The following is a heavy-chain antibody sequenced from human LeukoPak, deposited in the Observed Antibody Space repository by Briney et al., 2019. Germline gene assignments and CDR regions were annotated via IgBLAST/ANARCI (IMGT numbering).Heavy chain of an antibody. V-gene: IGHV3-30-3*01. CDR2: ISIDGTNK. Sequence: GGSLRLSCAAPGFTFSSHAMHWVRQAPGRGLEWVAVISIDGTNKYYADSVKGRFTISRDNSKNTLYLYMNSLRVDDTGVYYCARRTAVAGSDYWGQGTLVTVSS. J-gene: IGHJ4*02. D-gene: IGHD6-13*01. CDR1: GFTFSSHA. CDR3: ARRTAVAGSDY.